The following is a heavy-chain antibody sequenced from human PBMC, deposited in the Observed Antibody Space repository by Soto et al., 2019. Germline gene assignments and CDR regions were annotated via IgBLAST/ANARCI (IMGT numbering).Heavy chain of an antibody. CDR2: ISGSGANT. Sequence: GGSLRLSCAASGFTFSSYAMSWVRQAPGKGLEWVSAISGSGANTYYADSVEGRFTISRDNSKNTLYLQMNSLRAEDSAMYYCVRERSGYSYADSWGQGTLVTVSS. CDR3: VRERSGYSYADS. CDR1: GFTFSSYA. D-gene: IGHD5-18*01. V-gene: IGHV3-23*01. J-gene: IGHJ4*02.